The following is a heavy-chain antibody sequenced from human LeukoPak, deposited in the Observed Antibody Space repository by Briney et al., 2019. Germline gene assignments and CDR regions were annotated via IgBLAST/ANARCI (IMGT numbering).Heavy chain of an antibody. V-gene: IGHV3-30-3*02. CDR1: GFTFSAYA. CDR2: ISPTENKN. J-gene: IGHJ4*02. CDR3: AKPGYCSGGSCYSAYYEEDYFDY. Sequence: GGSLRLSCAASGFTFSAYAMHWFRQAPGKGLEWLAVISPTENKNNYADSAKGRFTISRDNSKDMLYLQMNSLRPEDTAVYYCAKPGYCSGGSCYSAYYEEDYFDYWGQGTLVTVSS. D-gene: IGHD2-15*01.